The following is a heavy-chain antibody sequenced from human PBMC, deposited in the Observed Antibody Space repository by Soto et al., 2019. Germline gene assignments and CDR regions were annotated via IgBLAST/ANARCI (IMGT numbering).Heavy chain of an antibody. CDR2: IDPSDSYT. J-gene: IGHJ6*02. D-gene: IGHD6-13*01. V-gene: IGHV5-10-1*01. CDR1: GYSFTSYW. Sequence: GESLKISCKGSGYSFTSYWISWVRQMPGKGLEWMGRIDPSDSYTNYSPSFQGHVTISADKSIRTAYLQWSSLKASDTAMYYCARTYSGYYGMDVWGQGTTVTVSS. CDR3: ARTYSGYYGMDV.